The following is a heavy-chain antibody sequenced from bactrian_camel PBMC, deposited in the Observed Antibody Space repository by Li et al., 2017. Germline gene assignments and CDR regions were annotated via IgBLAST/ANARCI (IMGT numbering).Heavy chain of an antibody. CDR1: GNTLTSSC. Sequence: HVQLVESGGGSVQAGGSLRLSCAASGNTLTSSCMAWFRQVPGKERERVARIDSDRSITYADSVKGRFTISLDRAKKTLYLQMNSLKLDDTAMYYCAANFGPYCSGPYLARRANFLGQGTQVTVS. J-gene: IGHJ4*01. D-gene: IGHD2*01. CDR2: IDSDRSI. V-gene: IGHV3S53*01.